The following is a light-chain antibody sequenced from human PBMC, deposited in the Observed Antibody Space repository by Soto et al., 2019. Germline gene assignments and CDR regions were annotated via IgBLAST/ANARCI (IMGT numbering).Light chain of an antibody. Sequence: EIVLTQSPSTLSLSPGERATLSCRASQSVSSYLAWYQQKPGQAPRLLIYDASNRATGIPARFSGSGSGTDFTLTISSLEPEDFAVYYCQQRSKWPALTFGGGTKV. CDR1: QSVSSY. V-gene: IGKV3-11*01. CDR3: QQRSKWPALT. J-gene: IGKJ4*01. CDR2: DAS.